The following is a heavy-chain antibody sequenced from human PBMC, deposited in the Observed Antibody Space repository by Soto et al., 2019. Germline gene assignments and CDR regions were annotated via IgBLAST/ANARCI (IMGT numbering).Heavy chain of an antibody. V-gene: IGHV4-39*01. CDR2: IYYSGST. CDR1: GISVSTSDYY. D-gene: IGHD2-15*01. J-gene: IGHJ4*02. CDR3: AGFVVPDSRNSDFDY. Sequence: TLSLTCTVSGISVSTSDYYWGWVRQPPGKGLDWIGNIYYSGSTFYNPSLRSRVTISVDTSKNQFSLKLNSVTAADTAVYFCAGFVVPDSRNSDFDYWGQGTRVTVSS.